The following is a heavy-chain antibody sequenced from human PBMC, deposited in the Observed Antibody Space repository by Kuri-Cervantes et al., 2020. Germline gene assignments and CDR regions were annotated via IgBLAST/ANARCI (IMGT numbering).Heavy chain of an antibody. Sequence: SETLSLTCTVSGGSISSSSYYWGWIRQPPGKGLEWIGEINHSGSTNYNPSLKSRVTISVDTSKNQFSLKLSSVTAADTAVYYCARDLRLLWFGESGPYYYGMDVWGQGTTVTVSS. CDR2: INHSGST. J-gene: IGHJ6*02. V-gene: IGHV4-39*07. CDR3: ARDLRLLWFGESGPYYYGMDV. CDR1: GGSISSSSYY. D-gene: IGHD3-10*01.